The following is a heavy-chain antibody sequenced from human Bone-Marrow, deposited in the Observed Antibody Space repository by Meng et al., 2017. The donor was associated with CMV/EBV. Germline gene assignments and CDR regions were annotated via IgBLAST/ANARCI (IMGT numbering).Heavy chain of an antibody. CDR1: GYTFTSYE. CDR2: INPNSGGT. D-gene: IGHD6-13*01. Sequence: ASVKVSCKASGYTFTSYEINWVRQAAGQGLEWMGWINPNSGGTNYAQKFQGRVTMTRDTSISTAYMELSRLRSDDTAVYYCARVPLVGSSWYSAGGTNDYWGQGTLVTVS. V-gene: IGHV1-2*02. J-gene: IGHJ4*02. CDR3: ARVPLVGSSWYSAGGTNDY.